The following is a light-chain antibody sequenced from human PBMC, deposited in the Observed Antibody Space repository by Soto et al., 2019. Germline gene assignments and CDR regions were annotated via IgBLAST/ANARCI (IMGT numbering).Light chain of an antibody. J-gene: IGKJ5*01. CDR3: QQYGSSPPIT. CDR2: GAS. V-gene: IGKV3-20*01. CDR1: QGIGDT. Sequence: EVVMTQSPATLSVSPGEGATLSCRASQGIGDTLAWYQHKPGQAPRLLIYGASSRATGIPDRFSGSGSGTDFTLTISRLEPEDFPVYYCQQYGSSPPITFGQGTRLEIK.